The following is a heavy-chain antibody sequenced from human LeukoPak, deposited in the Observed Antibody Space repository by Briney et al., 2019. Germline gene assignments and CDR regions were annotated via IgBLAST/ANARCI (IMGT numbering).Heavy chain of an antibody. CDR2: ISGSGGST. Sequence: GGSLRLSCAASGFTFDDYTMHWVRQAPGKGLEWVSAISGSGGSTYYADSVKGRFTISRDNSKNTLYLQMNSLRAEDTAVYYCAKSLVAGDGDYWGQGTLVTVSS. J-gene: IGHJ4*02. CDR1: GFTFDDYT. CDR3: AKSLVAGDGDY. V-gene: IGHV3-23*01. D-gene: IGHD6-19*01.